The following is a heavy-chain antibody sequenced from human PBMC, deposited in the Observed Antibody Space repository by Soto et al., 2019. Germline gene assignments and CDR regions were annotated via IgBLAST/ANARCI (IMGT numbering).Heavy chain of an antibody. J-gene: IGHJ4*02. D-gene: IGHD3-22*01. CDR1: GFTFTSSA. CDR2: IVVGSGNT. V-gene: IGHV1-58*01. Sequence: EASVKVSCKASGFTFTSSAVQWVRQARGQRLEWIGWIVVGSGNTNYAQKFQERVTITRDMSTSTAYMELSSLRSEDTAVYYCAAGRSDYYDSSGYPLDFDDWGQGTLVTVSS. CDR3: AAGRSDYYDSSGYPLDFDD.